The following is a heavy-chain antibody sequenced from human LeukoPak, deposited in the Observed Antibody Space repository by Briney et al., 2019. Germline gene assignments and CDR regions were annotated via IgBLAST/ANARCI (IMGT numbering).Heavy chain of an antibody. V-gene: IGHV4-59*01. CDR2: IYYSGST. Sequence: SETLSLTCTVSGGSISSYYWSWIRQPPGKGLEWIGYIYYSGSTSYNPSLKSRVTISVDTSKNQFSLKLSSVTAADTAVYYCARETRAYSSSWYGNAFDIWGQGTMVTVSS. CDR1: GGSISSYY. D-gene: IGHD6-13*01. J-gene: IGHJ3*02. CDR3: ARETRAYSSSWYGNAFDI.